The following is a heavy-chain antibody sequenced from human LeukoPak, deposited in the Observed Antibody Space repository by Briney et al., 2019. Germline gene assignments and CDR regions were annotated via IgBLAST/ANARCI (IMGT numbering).Heavy chain of an antibody. Sequence: SETLSLTCAVYGGSFSGYYWSWIRQPPGKGLEWIGEINHSGSTNYNPSLKSRVTISVDTSKNQFSLKLSSVTAADTAVYYCARPLPVGAGKAFDIWGQGTMVTVSS. CDR1: GGSFSGYY. D-gene: IGHD3-10*01. J-gene: IGHJ3*02. CDR2: INHSGST. V-gene: IGHV4-34*01. CDR3: ARPLPVGAGKAFDI.